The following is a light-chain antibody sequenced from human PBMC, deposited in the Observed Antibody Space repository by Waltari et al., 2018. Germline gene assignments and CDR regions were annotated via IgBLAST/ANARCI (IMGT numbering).Light chain of an antibody. V-gene: IGKV1-NL1*01. CDR2: AAS. J-gene: IGKJ1*01. CDR1: QNSYSN. CDR3: QQYYDNRTT. Sequence: DIQMTQSPSALSASVGDRVTISCRASQNSYSNLAWYQQKPGKAPKLLIYAASSLQSGIPSRFSGSGSGTDFTLTISSLQPEDSAAYYCQQYYDNRTTFGQGTKVEIK.